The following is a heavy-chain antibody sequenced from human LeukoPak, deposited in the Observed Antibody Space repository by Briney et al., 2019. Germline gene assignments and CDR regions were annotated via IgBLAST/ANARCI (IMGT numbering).Heavy chain of an antibody. Sequence: ASVKVSCKVSGYTLTELSMHWVRQAPGKGLEWMGGFDPEDGETIYAQKFQGRVTITADKSTSTAYMELSSLRSEDTAVYYCARAQWLVSYYYYYMDVWGKGTTVTVSS. J-gene: IGHJ6*03. CDR2: FDPEDGET. D-gene: IGHD6-19*01. V-gene: IGHV1-24*01. CDR3: ARAQWLVSYYYYYMDV. CDR1: GYTLTELS.